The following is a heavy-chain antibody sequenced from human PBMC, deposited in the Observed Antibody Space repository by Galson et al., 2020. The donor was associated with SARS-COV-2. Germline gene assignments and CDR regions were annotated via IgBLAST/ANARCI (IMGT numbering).Heavy chain of an antibody. D-gene: IGHD3-3*01. J-gene: IGHJ4*02. CDR3: ARDTASNYYGGYDY. Sequence: TGGSLRLSCAASGFTFDIFSMTWVRQAPGKGLEWVANINQDGTEKYYVDSVKGRFTISRDNTKKSLYLQMNGLRAEDTAVYYCARDTASNYYGGYDYLGQGTLVTVSS. CDR2: INQDGTEK. CDR1: GFTFDIFS. V-gene: IGHV3-7*01.